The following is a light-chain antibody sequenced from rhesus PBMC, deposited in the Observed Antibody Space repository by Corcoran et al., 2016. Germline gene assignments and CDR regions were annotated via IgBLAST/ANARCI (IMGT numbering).Light chain of an antibody. CDR3: MQGIQLPLT. CDR2: EVS. CDR1: QSLLHSGGKTY. Sequence: DIVMTQTPLSLPVTPGEPASISCRSSQSLLHSGGKTYLYWYLQKPGQSPQLLIYEVSNRASGVPARFSGRGSGTDFTLKISRMEAEDVGVYYCMQGIQLPLTFGGGTKVELK. V-gene: IGKV2S15*01. J-gene: IGKJ4*01.